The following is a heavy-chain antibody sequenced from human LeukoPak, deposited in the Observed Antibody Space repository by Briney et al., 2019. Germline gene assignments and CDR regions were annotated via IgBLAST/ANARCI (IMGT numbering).Heavy chain of an antibody. V-gene: IGHV4-59*01. CDR3: ARRYGSGSSGTFGY. Sequence: SETLSLTCTVSGGSMSSYYWSWIRQPPGKGLEWIAYIYYSGSTNYNPSLKSRVTISVDTSKNQFSLKLSSVTAADTAVYYCARRYGSGSSGTFGYWGQGTLVTVSS. CDR1: GGSMSSYY. D-gene: IGHD3-10*01. J-gene: IGHJ4*02. CDR2: IYYSGST.